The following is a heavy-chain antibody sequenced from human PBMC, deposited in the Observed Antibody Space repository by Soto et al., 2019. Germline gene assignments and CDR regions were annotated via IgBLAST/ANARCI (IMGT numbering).Heavy chain of an antibody. V-gene: IGHV3-30-3*01. J-gene: IGHJ6*02. CDR1: GLRFTATA. D-gene: IGHD3-3*01. Sequence: SCPTRGLRFTATARAWARRPPGKGLGWLAVLSHVGSNAYYADSVKGRFPFSRANSKNTLNLQLNSLRTEATAVYYCAGDVRRECMTIFEAVKADEIYGMDVWGQGTTVTVSS. CDR3: AGDVRRECMTIFEAVKADEIYGMDV. CDR2: LSHVGSNA.